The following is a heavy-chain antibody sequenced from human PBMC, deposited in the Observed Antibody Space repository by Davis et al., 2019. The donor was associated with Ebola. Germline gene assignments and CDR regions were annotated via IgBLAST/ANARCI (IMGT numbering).Heavy chain of an antibody. CDR2: IKQDGSEK. J-gene: IGHJ4*02. CDR3: ARDAPYYDFWSGYYSY. D-gene: IGHD3-3*01. CDR1: GFTFSSYG. V-gene: IGHV3-7*03. Sequence: GGSLRLSCAASGFTFSSYGMHWVRQAPGKGLEWVANIKQDGSEKYYVDSVKGRFTISRDNAKNSLYLQMNSLRAEDTAVYYCARDAPYYDFWSGYYSYWGQGTLVTVSS.